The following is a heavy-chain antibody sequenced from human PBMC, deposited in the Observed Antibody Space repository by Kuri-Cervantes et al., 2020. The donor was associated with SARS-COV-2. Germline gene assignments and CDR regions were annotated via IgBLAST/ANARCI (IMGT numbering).Heavy chain of an antibody. Sequence: GESLKISCAASGFTFNSYSMNWVRQAPGKGLEWVSVIYSGGSSTYYADSVKGRFTISRDNSKNTLYLQMNSLRAEDTAVYYCAKDLGDYGMDVWGQGTTVTVSS. CDR1: GFTFNSYS. D-gene: IGHD3-16*01. J-gene: IGHJ6*02. CDR2: IYSGGSST. V-gene: IGHV3-23*03. CDR3: AKDLGDYGMDV.